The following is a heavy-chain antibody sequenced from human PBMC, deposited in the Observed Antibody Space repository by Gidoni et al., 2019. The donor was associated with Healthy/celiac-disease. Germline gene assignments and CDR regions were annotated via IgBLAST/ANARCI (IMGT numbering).Heavy chain of an antibody. CDR3: ARDSMGIAVAGTHNRFDY. D-gene: IGHD6-19*01. J-gene: IGHJ4*02. V-gene: IGHV1-69*04. CDR1: GGTFTCYA. CDR2: IIPILGIA. Sequence: QVQLVQSGAEVKQPGSSVKFACKASGGTFTCYAIGWVRQAPGKGLEWMGRIIPILGIANDAQKFQGRVTITADKSTSTAYMELSSLRSEDTAVYYCARDSMGIAVAGTHNRFDYWGQGTLVTVSS.